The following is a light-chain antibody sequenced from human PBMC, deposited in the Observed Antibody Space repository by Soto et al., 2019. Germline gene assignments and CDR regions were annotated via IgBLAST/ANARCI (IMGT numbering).Light chain of an antibody. V-gene: IGLV1-40*01. J-gene: IGLJ1*01. Sequence: QSVLTQPPSVSGAPGQRVTISCTGSSSNIGAGYDVHWYQQLPGTAPKLLIYGNSNRTSGVTDRFSGSKSGTSASLAITGLQDEDEADYYCQAYDSSLSGYVFGTGTKVTVL. CDR1: SSNIGAGYD. CDR2: GNS. CDR3: QAYDSSLSGYV.